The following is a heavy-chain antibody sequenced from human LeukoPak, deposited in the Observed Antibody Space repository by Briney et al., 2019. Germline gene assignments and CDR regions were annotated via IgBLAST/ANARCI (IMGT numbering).Heavy chain of an antibody. CDR3: VKDSEARRSSWFYYFDL. CDR1: GFTVSSNY. D-gene: IGHD6-13*01. CDR2: ISGSGGST. J-gene: IGHJ2*01. V-gene: IGHV3-23*01. Sequence: GGSLRLSCAASGFTVSSNYMSWVRQAPGKGLEWVSAISGSGGSTYYADSVRGRFTISRDDAKNSLYLQLNNLRLEDTAFYYCVKDSEARRSSWFYYFDLWGRGTLVTVSS.